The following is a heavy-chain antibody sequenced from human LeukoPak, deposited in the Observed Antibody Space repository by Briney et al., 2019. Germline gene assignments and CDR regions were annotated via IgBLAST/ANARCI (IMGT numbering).Heavy chain of an antibody. V-gene: IGHV3-53*01. J-gene: IGHJ4*02. CDR1: EFTVSSKY. Sequence: GGSLRLSCAASEFTVSSKYMSWFRQAPGKGLEWVSVIYSSGYTQYADSVKGRFTISRDNSKNTLYLQMNSLRAEDTATYYCARGDFYGSGSFYFDYWGQGTLVTVSS. D-gene: IGHD3-10*01. CDR3: ARGDFYGSGSFYFDY. CDR2: IYSSGYT.